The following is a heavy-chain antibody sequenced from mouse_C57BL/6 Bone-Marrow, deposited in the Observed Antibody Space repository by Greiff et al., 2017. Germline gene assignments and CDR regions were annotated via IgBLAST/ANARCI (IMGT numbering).Heavy chain of an antibody. CDR1: EYEFPSPD. CDR3: ARHGNWDAY. CDR2: INSEGGST. D-gene: IGHD4-1*01. Sequence: VQLVESGGGLVQPGESLKLSCESHEYEFPSPDMSWVRQTPEKRLGLVAAINSEGGSTYYPDTMEIRFIISRDNTKKTLYLQMSSLRSEDTALYYYARHGNWDAYWGQGTLVTVSA. V-gene: IGHV5-2*01. J-gene: IGHJ3*01.